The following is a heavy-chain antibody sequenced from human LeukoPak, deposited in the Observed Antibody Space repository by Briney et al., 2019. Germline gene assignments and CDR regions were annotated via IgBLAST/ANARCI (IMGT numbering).Heavy chain of an antibody. Sequence: PGGSLRLSCAASGFTFSSYGMHVVRQAPGKGLEWVAFIRYDGSNRYYADSVKGRFTISRDNSTTTLYLQMKSLRAEAAAVYYCASRLMVAMSTYFDYWGQGTLVTAS. CDR3: ASRLMVAMSTYFDY. CDR2: IRYDGSNR. J-gene: IGHJ4*02. D-gene: IGHD2-15*01. V-gene: IGHV3-30*02. CDR1: GFTFSSYG.